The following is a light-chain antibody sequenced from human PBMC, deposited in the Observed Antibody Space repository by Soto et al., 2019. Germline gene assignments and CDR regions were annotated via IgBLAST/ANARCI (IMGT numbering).Light chain of an antibody. Sequence: QSALAQPTSVSGSPGQSITISCTGASGYVGTYSLVSWYQQHPGKAPKVVIYEGHKRPSGVPDRFSGSTSVNTASQTISGLQTYDEADYYCCLSVGATTYVFGTGTKLTVL. CDR1: SGYVGTYSL. CDR2: EGH. CDR3: CLSVGATTYV. J-gene: IGLJ1*01. V-gene: IGLV2-23*01.